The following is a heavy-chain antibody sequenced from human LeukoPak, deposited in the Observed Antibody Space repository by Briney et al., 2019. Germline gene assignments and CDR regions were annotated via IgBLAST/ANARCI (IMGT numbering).Heavy chain of an antibody. J-gene: IGHJ3*02. CDR1: GGTFSSYT. CDR2: SIPILGIA. V-gene: IGHV1-69*02. Sequence: ASVKVSCKASGGTFSSYTISWVRQARGQGLEWMGRSIPILGIANYAQKFQGSVTITADKSTSAAYMYLSSVSSEDTAVYYCARLHRADFHCSSTICYSDAFDIWGQGTMVSVSS. D-gene: IGHD2-2*01. CDR3: ARLHRADFHCSSTICYSDAFDI.